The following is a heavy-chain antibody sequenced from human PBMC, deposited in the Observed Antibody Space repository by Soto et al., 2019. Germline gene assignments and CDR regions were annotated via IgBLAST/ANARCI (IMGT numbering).Heavy chain of an antibody. CDR3: ARDTLGWAYNFWH. J-gene: IGHJ4*02. D-gene: IGHD3-3*01. V-gene: IGHV3-66*01. CDR2: ISSGGST. Sequence: EVQLVASGGGLVQPGGSLRLSCAASGFTVSSYYMTWVRQAPGQGLECVSVISSGGSTYYADSVKGRFTISRDNPKNTLYLQMNRLRADDTAVYYCARDTLGWAYNFWHGGQGTLVTVSS. CDR1: GFTVSSYY.